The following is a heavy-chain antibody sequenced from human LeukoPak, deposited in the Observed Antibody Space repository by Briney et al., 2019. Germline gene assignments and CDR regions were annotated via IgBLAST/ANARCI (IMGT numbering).Heavy chain of an antibody. CDR3: ARDGGVSGYDLLDY. CDR1: GFTFSSFW. V-gene: IGHV3-7*01. CDR2: INQDGSEK. D-gene: IGHD5-12*01. J-gene: IGHJ4*02. Sequence: GGSLRLSCAASGFTFSSFWMTWVRQAPGKGLEWVANINQDGSEKYYVDSVKGRFTISRDNTKNSVYLQMNSLRAEDTAVYYCARDGGVSGYDLLDYWGQGTLVTVSS.